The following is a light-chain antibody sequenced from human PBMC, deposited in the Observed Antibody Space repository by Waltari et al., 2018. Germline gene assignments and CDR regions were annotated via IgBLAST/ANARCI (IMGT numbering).Light chain of an antibody. CDR2: DVS. J-gene: IGLJ2*01. CDR1: SSDVGGYNY. CDR3: SSYTSSTTLLLI. V-gene: IGLV2-14*03. Sequence: QSALTQPASVSGSPGQSLTIPCTGTSSDVGGYNYVSWYQKHPGKAPKLLIYDVSNRPSGVSNRFSASKSGNTASLIISGLQAEDEADYYCSSYTSSTTLLLIFGGGTKLTVL.